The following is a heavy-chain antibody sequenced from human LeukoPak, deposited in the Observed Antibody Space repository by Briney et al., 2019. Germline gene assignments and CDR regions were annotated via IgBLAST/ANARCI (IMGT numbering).Heavy chain of an antibody. J-gene: IGHJ6*03. CDR3: ARVLPSTVVTVPYYYYYIDV. D-gene: IGHD4-23*01. V-gene: IGHV1-69*13. CDR2: IIPTFGTA. Sequence: ASVKVSCTASGGTFSSYAISWVRQAPGQGLEWMGGIIPTFGTANYAQKFQGRVTITADESTGTAYMELSSLRSEDTAVYYCARVLPSTVVTVPYYYYYIDVWGKGTTVTISS. CDR1: GGTFSSYA.